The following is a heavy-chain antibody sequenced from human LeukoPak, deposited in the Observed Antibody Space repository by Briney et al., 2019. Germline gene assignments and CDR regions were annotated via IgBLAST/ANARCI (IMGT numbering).Heavy chain of an antibody. CDR2: IYPGDSDT. V-gene: IGHV5-51*01. J-gene: IGHJ5*02. Sequence: GESLKISCKGSGYSFTSYWIGWVRQMPGKGLEWMGIIYPGDSDTRYSPSFQGQVSISADKSISTAYLQWSSLKTSDTAMYYCARAYSSSSTWFDPWGQGTLVTVSS. CDR3: ARAYSSSSTWFDP. D-gene: IGHD6-6*01. CDR1: GYSFTSYW.